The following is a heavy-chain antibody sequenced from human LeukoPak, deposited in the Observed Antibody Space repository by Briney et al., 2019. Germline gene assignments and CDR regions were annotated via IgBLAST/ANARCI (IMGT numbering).Heavy chain of an antibody. V-gene: IGHV1-8*01. CDR2: MNPNSGNT. CDR3: ARGAGYCSSTSCYGSYYYMDV. D-gene: IGHD2-2*01. CDR1: GYTFTSYD. Sequence: ASVKVSCKASGYTFTSYDINWVRQAPGQGLEWMGWMNPNSGNTDYAQKFQGRVTMTRNTSISTAYMELSSLRSEDTAVYYCARGAGYCSSTSCYGSYYYMDVWGKGTTVTVSS. J-gene: IGHJ6*03.